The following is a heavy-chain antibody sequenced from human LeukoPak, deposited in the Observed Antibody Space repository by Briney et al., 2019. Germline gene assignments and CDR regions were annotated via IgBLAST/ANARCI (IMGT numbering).Heavy chain of an antibody. V-gene: IGHV3-74*01. CDR2: INSDGSST. CDR3: ARDWGLGP. D-gene: IGHD3-16*01. J-gene: IGHJ5*02. CDR1: GGSFSGYY. Sequence: PSETLSLTCAVYGGSFSGYYWSWIRQPPGKGLVWVSRINSDGSSTSYADSVKGRFTISRDNAKNTLYLQMNSLRAEDTAVYYCARDWGLGPWGQGTLVTVPS.